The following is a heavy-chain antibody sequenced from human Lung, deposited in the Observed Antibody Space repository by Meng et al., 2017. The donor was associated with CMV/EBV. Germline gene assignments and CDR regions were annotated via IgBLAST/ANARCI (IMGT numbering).Heavy chain of an antibody. D-gene: IGHD6-13*01. CDR1: GYTFTNYG. V-gene: IGHV1-18*01. Sequence: QLVPSGAEVKKPGASVKVSCKASGYTFTNYGISWVRQAPGQGLEWMGWISAYNGNTKYAQKVQGRVTMTTDTSTNTAYMELRSLRSDDTAIYYCAREPGVEAAGTFFHWGQGTLVTVSS. J-gene: IGHJ4*02. CDR2: ISAYNGNT. CDR3: AREPGVEAAGTFFH.